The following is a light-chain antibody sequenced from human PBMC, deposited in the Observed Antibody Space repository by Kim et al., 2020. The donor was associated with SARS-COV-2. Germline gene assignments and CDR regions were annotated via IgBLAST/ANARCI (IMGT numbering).Light chain of an antibody. CDR2: GKN. CDR1: SLRSYY. J-gene: IGLJ2*01. CDR3: NSRDSSGNHVV. Sequence: ALGQPVKIKCQGYSLRSYYASWYQQKPGQAPVLVIYGKNNRPPGIPDRFSGSSSGNTDSLTITGAQAEDEAYYYCNSRDSSGNHVVFGGGTKLTVL. V-gene: IGLV3-19*01.